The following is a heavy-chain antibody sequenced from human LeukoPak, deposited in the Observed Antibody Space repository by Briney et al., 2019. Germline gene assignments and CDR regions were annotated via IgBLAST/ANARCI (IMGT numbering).Heavy chain of an antibody. J-gene: IGHJ4*02. CDR1: GFDFNVYA. D-gene: IGHD6-25*01. CDR3: SASSGQPDY. Sequence: GGSLRLSCAASGFDFNVYAMHWVRQAPGQGLEWVALVAYDGDYKDYAQPVKGRFIISRDNSNNMLFLEMNNLRLEDTAVYYSSASSGQPDYWGQGTLVTVSS. CDR2: VAYDGDYK. V-gene: IGHV3-30*19.